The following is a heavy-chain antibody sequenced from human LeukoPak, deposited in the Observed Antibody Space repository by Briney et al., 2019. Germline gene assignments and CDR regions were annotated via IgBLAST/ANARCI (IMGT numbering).Heavy chain of an antibody. CDR3: AKIGRSYDFWTGYYEEEVDYMDV. CDR2: IPSGGGT. D-gene: IGHD3-3*01. J-gene: IGHJ6*03. Sequence: GALRLSCAASGFTFSTYGMSWVRQAPGKGLQWVSTIPSGGGTYYADSVKGRFTISRDNSKNTLYLQMNSLRAEDTAVYYCAKIGRSYDFWTGYYEEEVDYMDVWGKGTTVTVSS. CDR1: GFTFSTYG. V-gene: IGHV3-23*01.